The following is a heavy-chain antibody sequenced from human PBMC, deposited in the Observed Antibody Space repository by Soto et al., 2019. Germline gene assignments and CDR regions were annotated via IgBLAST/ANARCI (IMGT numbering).Heavy chain of an antibody. CDR2: INSAGSST. CDR1: GLTFSSYW. V-gene: IGHV3-74*01. CDR3: ALSHTVTTDY. D-gene: IGHD4-17*01. J-gene: IGHJ4*02. Sequence: EVQLVESGGGLVQPGGSLRLSCAASGLTFSSYWMHWVRQAPGKGLVWVSRINSAGSSTSYTDSVKGRFTISRDNAKNTLYLQMNSLRAEDTAVYYCALSHTVTTDYWGQGTLVTVSS.